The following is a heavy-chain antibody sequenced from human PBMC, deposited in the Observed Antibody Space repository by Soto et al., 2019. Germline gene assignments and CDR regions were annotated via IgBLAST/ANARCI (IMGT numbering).Heavy chain of an antibody. Sequence: QITLKESGPTLVKPTQTLTLTCTFSGFSISTTREGVGWVRKPPGKALEWLAIIYWDDEKRYMPSLKSRVTITRDTSRTQVVLTMTNMDPVDTATYYCARRIDAFDYWCQGTLVTASS. CDR3: ARRIDAFDY. D-gene: IGHD1-26*01. V-gene: IGHV2-5*02. J-gene: IGHJ4*02. CDR1: GFSISTTREG. CDR2: IYWDDEK.